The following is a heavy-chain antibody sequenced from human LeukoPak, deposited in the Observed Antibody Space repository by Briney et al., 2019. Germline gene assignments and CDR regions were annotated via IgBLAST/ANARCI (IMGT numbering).Heavy chain of an antibody. D-gene: IGHD3-10*01. V-gene: IGHV3-48*03. Sequence: GGSLRLSCAASGFTFSSYEMNWVRQAPGKGLEWVSYISSSSSTIYYADSVKGRFTISRDNAKNSLYLQMNSLRAEDTAVYYCASGFGELPLYYYYGMDVWGKGTTVTVSS. CDR1: GFTFSSYE. CDR3: ASGFGELPLYYYYGMDV. J-gene: IGHJ6*04. CDR2: ISSSSSTI.